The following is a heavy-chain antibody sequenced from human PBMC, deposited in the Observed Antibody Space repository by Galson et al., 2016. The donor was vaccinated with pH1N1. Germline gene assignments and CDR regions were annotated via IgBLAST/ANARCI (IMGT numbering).Heavy chain of an antibody. J-gene: IGHJ3*01. Sequence: TLSLTCAVSGYSISSSYYWGWIRQPPGKGLEWIGSIYHSGTTYYNPSLKSRLSISIDTSKNHFSLRMTSVTAADTAVYYCATSRNFDGFEFWGQGTVVSVSS. CDR1: GYSISSSYY. V-gene: IGHV4-38-2*01. CDR3: ATSRNFDGFEF. D-gene: IGHD1-14*01. CDR2: IYHSGTT.